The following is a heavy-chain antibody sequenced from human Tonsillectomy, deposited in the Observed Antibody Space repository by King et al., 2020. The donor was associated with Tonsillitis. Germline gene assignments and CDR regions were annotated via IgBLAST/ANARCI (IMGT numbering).Heavy chain of an antibody. CDR1: GYTFTSYY. CDR2: INSSSDST. V-gene: IGHV1-46*01. D-gene: IGHD2/OR15-2a*01. J-gene: IGHJ4*02. CDR3: ARGNTRGGWDY. Sequence: VQLVQSGAEVKKRGASVKVSCKASGYTFTSYYMHWVRQAPGEGLEWMGIINSSSDSTTYAQKLQGRVIMTRDTSTSTVYMERSSLRSDDTAVYYCARGNTRGGWDYWGQGTLITVSS.